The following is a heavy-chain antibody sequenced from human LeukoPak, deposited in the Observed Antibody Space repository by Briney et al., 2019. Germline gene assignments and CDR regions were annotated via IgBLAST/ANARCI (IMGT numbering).Heavy chain of an antibody. CDR3: ARRAGRGATFSYWYFDL. CDR2: VYFRGSS. D-gene: IGHD1-26*01. Sequence: SETLSLTCTVSGXSINSSSYYWGWIRQPPGKGLEWIGNVYFRGSSYYSPSLKSRVTISVDTSKNQFSLKLSSVTAADTAVYYCARRAGRGATFSYWYFDLWGRGTLVTFSS. J-gene: IGHJ2*01. CDR1: GXSINSSSYY. V-gene: IGHV4-39*01.